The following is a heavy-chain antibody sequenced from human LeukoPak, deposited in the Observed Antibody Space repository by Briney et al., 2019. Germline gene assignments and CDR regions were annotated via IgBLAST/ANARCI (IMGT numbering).Heavy chain of an antibody. CDR3: ARDKKYYYDSNGMDV. CDR1: GFTFDDYA. Sequence: GGSLRLSCAASGFTFDDYAMHWVRQAPGKGLEWVSGISWNSGSIGYADSVKGRFTISRDNAKNSLYLQMNSLRAEDTAVYYWARDKKYYYDSNGMDVWGQGTTVTVTS. D-gene: IGHD3-22*01. J-gene: IGHJ6*02. V-gene: IGHV3-9*01. CDR2: ISWNSGSI.